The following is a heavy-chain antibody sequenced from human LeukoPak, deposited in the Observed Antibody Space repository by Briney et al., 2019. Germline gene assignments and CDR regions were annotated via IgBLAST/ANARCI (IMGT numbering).Heavy chain of an antibody. CDR2: IYYSGST. V-gene: IGHV4-59*01. Sequence: SETLSLTYTVSGGSISSYYWSWIRQPPGKGLEWIGYIYYSGSTNYNPSLKSRVTISVDTSKNQFSLKLSSVTAADTAVYYCARGDGDYWGQGTLVTVSS. D-gene: IGHD6-6*01. CDR3: ARGDGDY. CDR1: GGSISSYY. J-gene: IGHJ4*02.